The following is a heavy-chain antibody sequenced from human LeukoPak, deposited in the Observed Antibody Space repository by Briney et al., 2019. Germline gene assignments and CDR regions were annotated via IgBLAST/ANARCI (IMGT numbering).Heavy chain of an antibody. V-gene: IGHV3-21*01. D-gene: IGHD3-10*01. CDR2: ISSSSSYI. Sequence: GGSLRLSCAASGFTFSSYSMNWVRQAPGKGLEWVSSISSSSSYIYYADSVKGRFTISRDNAENSLYLQMNSLRAEDTAVYYCARAPYKGSGSYYPYYFDYWGQGTLVTVSS. CDR1: GFTFSSYS. J-gene: IGHJ4*02. CDR3: ARAPYKGSGSYYPYYFDY.